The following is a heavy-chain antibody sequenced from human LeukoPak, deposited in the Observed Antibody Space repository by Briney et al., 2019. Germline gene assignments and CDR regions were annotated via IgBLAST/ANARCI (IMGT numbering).Heavy chain of an antibody. V-gene: IGHV1-46*01. CDR2: INPSGGST. CDR1: GYIFTSYF. CDR3: ARALPHRRLMDTTMEQHWFDP. J-gene: IGHJ5*02. D-gene: IGHD5-18*01. Sequence: ASVKVSCKASGYIFTSYFMHWVRQAPGQGLEWMGLINPSGGSTRYAQKFQGRVTMTRDMSTSTLYMELSSLRSEDTAVYYCARALPHRRLMDTTMEQHWFDPWGQGTLVTVSS.